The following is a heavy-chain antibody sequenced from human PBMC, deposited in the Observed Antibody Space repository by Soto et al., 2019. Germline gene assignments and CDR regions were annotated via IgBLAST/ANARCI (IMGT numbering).Heavy chain of an antibody. CDR2: IFHSGST. Sequence: SETLSLTCTVTGGSISSDGYYWSWVRQHPGKGLEWIGYIFHSGSTYYNPSLQSRVTISIDTSKKQFSLRVDSVTAADTAVYYCAREAGSVDTATPPFFDFWGPGTLVTVYS. V-gene: IGHV4-31*03. J-gene: IGHJ4*02. CDR3: AREAGSVDTATPPFFDF. D-gene: IGHD5-18*01. CDR1: GGSISSDGYY.